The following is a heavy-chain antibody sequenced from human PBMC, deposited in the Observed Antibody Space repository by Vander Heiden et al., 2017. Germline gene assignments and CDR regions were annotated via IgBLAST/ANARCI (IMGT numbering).Heavy chain of an antibody. J-gene: IGHJ4*02. CDR3: ARASIYGDYVFDY. D-gene: IGHD4-17*01. V-gene: IGHV1-46*03. Sequence: QVQLVQSGAEVKKPGAPVQVSCTASGYTFTSYYMHWVRQAPGQGLEWMGIINPSGGSTSYAQKFQGRVTMTRDTSTSTAYMELSSLRSEDTAVYYCARASIYGDYVFDYWGQGTLVTVSS. CDR1: GYTFTSYY. CDR2: INPSGGST.